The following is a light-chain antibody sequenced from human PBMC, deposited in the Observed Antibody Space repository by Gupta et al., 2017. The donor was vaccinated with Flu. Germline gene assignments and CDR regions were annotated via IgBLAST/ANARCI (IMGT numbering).Light chain of an antibody. CDR1: QGLVYSDGNAY. J-gene: IGKJ1*01. V-gene: IGKV2-30*01. CDR3: MQGAHWPWA. CDR2: QVS. Sequence: ISCRSTQGLVYSDGNAYLHWFQHRPGQSPMRLIYQVSYRESMVPDRFSGSGSGTNFTLKISRVEAEDVGIYFCMQGAHWPWAFGQGTTVEIK.